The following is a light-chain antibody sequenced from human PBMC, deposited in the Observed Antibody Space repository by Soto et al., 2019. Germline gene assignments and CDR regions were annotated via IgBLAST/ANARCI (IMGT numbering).Light chain of an antibody. Sequence: QSVLTQPPSVSGAPGRRVTISCTGSSSNIGAGYDVHWYQQLPGTAPKLLIYGNSNRPSGVPDRFSGSKSGTSASLAITGLQAEDEADYCCQSYDSSLSGSVVFGGGTKLTVL. CDR1: SSNIGAGYD. CDR3: QSYDSSLSGSVV. CDR2: GNS. J-gene: IGLJ2*01. V-gene: IGLV1-40*01.